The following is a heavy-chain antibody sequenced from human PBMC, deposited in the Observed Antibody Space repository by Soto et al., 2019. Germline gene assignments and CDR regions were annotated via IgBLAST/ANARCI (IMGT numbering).Heavy chain of an antibody. Sequence: EASVKVSCKASGGTFSSYAISWVRQAPGQGLEWMGGIIPIFGTANYAQKFQGRVTITADESTSTAYMELSSLRSEDTAVYYCAREYSYGFQTVDYWGQGTLVTVSS. V-gene: IGHV1-69*13. CDR2: IIPIFGTA. D-gene: IGHD5-18*01. CDR1: GGTFSSYA. J-gene: IGHJ4*02. CDR3: AREYSYGFQTVDY.